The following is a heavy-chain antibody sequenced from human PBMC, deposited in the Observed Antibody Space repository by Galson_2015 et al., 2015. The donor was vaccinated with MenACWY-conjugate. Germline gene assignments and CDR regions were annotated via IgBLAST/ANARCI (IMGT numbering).Heavy chain of an antibody. CDR3: ARPHTSRTSYFAS. CDR1: GYNFSNYW. Sequence: QSGAEVKKPGESLQISCKGSGYNFSNYWIAWVRQMPGKGLEWMGIIYPSDSDIRYNPSFQGQVTISVDMSISTAYLQWSSLKASDTAMYYCARPHTSRTSYFASWGQGTLVTVSS. V-gene: IGHV5-51*01. CDR2: IYPSDSDI. J-gene: IGHJ4*02.